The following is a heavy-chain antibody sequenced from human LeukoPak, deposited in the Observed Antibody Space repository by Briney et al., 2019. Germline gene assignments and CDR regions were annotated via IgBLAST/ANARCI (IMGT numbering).Heavy chain of an antibody. CDR1: GDSIRSNNYY. J-gene: IGHJ4*03. Sequence: PSETLSLTCTVSGDSIRSNNYYWGWIRQPPGKGLEWIGSIYDTGSTFYNPSLKSRVIISVDTSKNQFSLKLSSVTAADTAVYYCASQFGLRYFDYWGQGILVAVSS. V-gene: IGHV4-39*01. CDR2: IYDTGST. CDR3: ASQFGLRYFDY. D-gene: IGHD3-10*01.